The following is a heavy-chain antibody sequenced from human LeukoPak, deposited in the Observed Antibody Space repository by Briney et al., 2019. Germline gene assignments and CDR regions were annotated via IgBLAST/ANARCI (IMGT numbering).Heavy chain of an antibody. CDR2: ISDSGGKT. J-gene: IGHJ4*02. CDR3: AKHGSGRYFDY. V-gene: IGHV3-23*01. CDR1: GFTFSTFSNYG. D-gene: IGHD6-19*01. Sequence: GGSLRLSCAASGFTFSTFSNYGMSWVRQAPGKGPEWVSAISDSGGKTYYADSMKGRFTISRDNSKNTLYLQMNSLRAEDTAVYYCAKHGSGRYFDYWGQGTLVTVSS.